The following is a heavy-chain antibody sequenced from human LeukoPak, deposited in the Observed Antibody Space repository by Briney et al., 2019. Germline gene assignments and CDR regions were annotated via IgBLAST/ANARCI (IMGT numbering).Heavy chain of an antibody. D-gene: IGHD6-13*01. CDR1: GYSITSYW. Sequence: GESLQISCKGSGYSITSYWIGWVRQMPRKGVGLMRIIYHGDSDTSYSPSFQGQVTISADKSISIAYLQWSSLKASDTAMYYCARHGSSWDFDYWGQGTLVTVSS. V-gene: IGHV5-51*01. J-gene: IGHJ4*02. CDR2: IYHGDSDT. CDR3: ARHGSSWDFDY.